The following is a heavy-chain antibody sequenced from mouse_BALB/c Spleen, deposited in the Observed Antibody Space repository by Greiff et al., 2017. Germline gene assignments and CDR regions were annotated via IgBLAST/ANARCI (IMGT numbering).Heavy chain of an antibody. D-gene: IGHD2-10*02. V-gene: IGHV1S29*02. CDR2: IYPYNGGT. CDR3: ARREYGNLYYYAMDY. J-gene: IGHJ4*01. Sequence: EVMLVESGPELVKPGASVKISCKASGYTFTDYNMHWVKQSHGKSLEWIGYIYPYNGGTGYNQKFKSKATLTVDNSSSTAYMELRSLTSEDSAVYYCARREYGNLYYYAMDYWGQGTSVTVSS. CDR1: GYTFTDYN.